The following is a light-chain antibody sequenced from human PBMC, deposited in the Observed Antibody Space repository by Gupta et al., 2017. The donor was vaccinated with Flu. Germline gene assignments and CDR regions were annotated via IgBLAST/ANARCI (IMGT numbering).Light chain of an antibody. CDR2: LNSDGSH. CDR3: QTWGTGMNWV. V-gene: IGLV4-69*01. J-gene: IGLJ3*02. CDR1: SGHSSYA. Sequence: KLTCTLSSGHSSYAIAWHQQQPERGPRYLMKLNSDGSHSKGDGIPDRFSGSSSGAERYLTISSLQSEDEADYYCQTWGTGMNWVFGGGTKLTVL.